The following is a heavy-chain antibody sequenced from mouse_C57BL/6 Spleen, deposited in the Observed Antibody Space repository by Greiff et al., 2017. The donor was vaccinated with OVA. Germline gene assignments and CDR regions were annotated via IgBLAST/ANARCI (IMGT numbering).Heavy chain of an antibody. V-gene: IGHV1-76*01. Sequence: QVQLQQSGAELVRPGASVKLSCKASGYTFTDYYINWVKQRPGQGLEWIARIYPGSGNTYYNEKFKGKATLTAEKSSSTAYMQLSSLTSEDSAVYFCARGDYGNPWDFDVWGTGTTVTGSS. D-gene: IGHD2-1*01. J-gene: IGHJ1*03. CDR1: GYTFTDYY. CDR2: IYPGSGNT. CDR3: ARGDYGNPWDFDV.